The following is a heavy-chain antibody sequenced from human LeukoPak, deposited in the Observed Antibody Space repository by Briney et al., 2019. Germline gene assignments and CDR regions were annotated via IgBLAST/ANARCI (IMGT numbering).Heavy chain of an antibody. J-gene: IGHJ4*02. Sequence: SETLSLTCTVSGGSVSSGGYYWSWIRQHPGKGLEWIGYIYYSGSTYYNPSLKSRVTISVDTSKNQFSLKLSSVTAADTAVYYCARSTVTRKLFFDYWGQGTLVTVSS. D-gene: IGHD4-17*01. CDR1: GGSVSSGGYY. CDR3: ARSTVTRKLFFDY. V-gene: IGHV4-31*03. CDR2: IYYSGST.